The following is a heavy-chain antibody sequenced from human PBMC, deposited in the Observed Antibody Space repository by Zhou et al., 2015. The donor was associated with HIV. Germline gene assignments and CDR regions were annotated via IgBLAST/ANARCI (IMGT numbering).Heavy chain of an antibody. CDR2: INPKSGGT. J-gene: IGHJ5*02. V-gene: IGHV1-2*02. Sequence: QVQLVQSGAEVKKPGASVKVSCKTSGYTFIDYYIHWVRQAPGQGLEWMGRINPKSGGTNYPQKFQGRVTMTRDTSISTAYMELSRLRSDDTAVYYCARDLRMVRYRVGLNWYDPWGQGNPGPPSP. CDR1: GYTFIDYY. D-gene: IGHD3-10*01. CDR3: ARDLRMVRYRVGLNWYDP.